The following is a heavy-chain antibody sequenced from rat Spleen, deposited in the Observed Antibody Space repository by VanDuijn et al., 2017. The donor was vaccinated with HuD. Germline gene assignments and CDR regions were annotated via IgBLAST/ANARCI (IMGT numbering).Heavy chain of an antibody. J-gene: IGHJ2*01. CDR3: ATHGTMAARSGYYFDS. CDR1: GFTFNNYW. CDR2: ITNIAGRT. Sequence: EVQLVESGGGLVQPGRSLKLSCVASGFTFNNYWMTWIRQSPGKGLEWVASITNIAGRTHYPDSVKGRFTISRDIAKSTLFLQMNSLKSEDTATYYCATHGTMAARSGYYFDSWGQGVMVTVSS. D-gene: IGHD1-2*01. V-gene: IGHV5-31*01.